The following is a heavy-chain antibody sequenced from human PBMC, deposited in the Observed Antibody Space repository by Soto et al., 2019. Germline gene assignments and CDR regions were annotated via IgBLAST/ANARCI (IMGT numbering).Heavy chain of an antibody. CDR3: ARSGRYQQPLCYFDY. V-gene: IGHV1-69*13. CDR1: GGTFSSYA. J-gene: IGHJ4*02. D-gene: IGHD1-26*01. CDR2: IIPIFGTA. Sequence: SVKVSCKASGGTFSSYAISWVRQAPGQGLEWMGGIIPIFGTANYAQKFQGRVTITADESTSTAYMELSSLRSEDTAVYYCARSGRYQQPLCYFDYWGQGTLVTVSS.